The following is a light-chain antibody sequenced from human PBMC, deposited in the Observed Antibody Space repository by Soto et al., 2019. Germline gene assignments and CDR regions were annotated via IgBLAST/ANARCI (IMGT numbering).Light chain of an antibody. Sequence: QSVLTQPPSVSAAPGQKVTISCSGSSSDIGNNYVSWYQQLPGAAPRLLIYDNNKRPSGIPDRFSGSKSGTSATLDITGLQTGDEADYYCGTWAGVYVFGPGTKLTVL. V-gene: IGLV1-51*01. CDR1: SSDIGNNY. CDR2: DNN. J-gene: IGLJ1*01. CDR3: GTWAGVYV.